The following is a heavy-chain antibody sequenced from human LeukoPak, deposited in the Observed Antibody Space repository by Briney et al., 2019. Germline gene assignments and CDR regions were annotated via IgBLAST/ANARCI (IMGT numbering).Heavy chain of an antibody. CDR1: GFRFTSYW. CDR3: ARERGTGHFDY. V-gene: IGHV3-7*01. D-gene: IGHD1-1*01. J-gene: IGHJ4*02. CDR2: IGQDGSVK. Sequence: GGSLRLSCAASGFRFTSYWMTWVRQAPGKGLEWVGNIGQDGSVKNYADSVKGRFTISRDNSKNTLYLQMNSLRAEDTAVYYCARERGTGHFDYWGQGTLVTVSS.